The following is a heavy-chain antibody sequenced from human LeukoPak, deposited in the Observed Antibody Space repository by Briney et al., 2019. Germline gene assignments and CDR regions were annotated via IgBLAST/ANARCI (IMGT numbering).Heavy chain of an antibody. CDR2: INHSGST. Sequence: KPSETLSLTCAVYGGSFSGYYWSWIRQPPGKGLEWIGEINHSGSTNYNPSLKSRVTISVDTSKNQFSLKLSSVTAADTAVYYCASTAPSHDAFDIWGQGTMVTVSS. J-gene: IGHJ3*02. V-gene: IGHV4-34*01. CDR3: ASTAPSHDAFDI. CDR1: GGSFSGYY.